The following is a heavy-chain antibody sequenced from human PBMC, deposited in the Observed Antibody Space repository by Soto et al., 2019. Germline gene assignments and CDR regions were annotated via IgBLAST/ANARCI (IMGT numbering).Heavy chain of an antibody. CDR3: ARTPSA. Sequence: QVQLQESGPGMVKTSQTRSLTCAVAGGTISRGGYYWSWIRQHPGKGLEWIGYIYYSGSTYYNPSLKSRVTISVDTSKNQFSLKLSSVTAADTAVYYCARTPSAWGQATLVTVSS. J-gene: IGHJ5*02. CDR2: IYYSGST. V-gene: IGHV4-31*11. CDR1: GGTISRGGYY.